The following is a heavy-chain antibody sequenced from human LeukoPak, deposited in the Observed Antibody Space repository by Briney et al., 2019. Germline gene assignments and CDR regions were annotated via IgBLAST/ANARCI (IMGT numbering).Heavy chain of an antibody. CDR1: GCSLSGHY. D-gene: IGHD3-22*01. J-gene: IGHJ3*01. V-gene: IGHV4-59*11. CDR2: VSYTGRT. Sequence: SETLSLTCTVSGCSLSGHYWSWIRQPPGKRLEWIGDVSYTGRTKYNPSLQSRVTISIDTSKSQFSLKLTSVTSADTAVYSCARLLDNDISGDPDTFDVWGQGTTVIVSS. CDR3: ARLLDNDISGDPDTFDV.